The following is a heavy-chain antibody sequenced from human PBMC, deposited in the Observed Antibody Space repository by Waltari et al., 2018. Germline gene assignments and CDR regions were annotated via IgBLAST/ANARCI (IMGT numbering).Heavy chain of an antibody. V-gene: IGHV3-74*01. CDR1: GFTFSSYW. Sequence: EVQLVESGGGLVQPGGSLRLSCAASGFTFSSYWMHWVRQAPGKGLVWVSRINSDGSSTSYADSVKGRCTISRDNAKNTLYLQMNSLRAEDTAVYYCAKGYCSGGSCLYAFDIWGQGTMVTVSS. J-gene: IGHJ3*02. CDR2: INSDGSST. CDR3: AKGYCSGGSCLYAFDI. D-gene: IGHD2-15*01.